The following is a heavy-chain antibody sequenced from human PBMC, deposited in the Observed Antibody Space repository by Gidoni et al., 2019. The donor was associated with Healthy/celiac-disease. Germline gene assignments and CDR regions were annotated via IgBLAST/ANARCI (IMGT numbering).Heavy chain of an antibody. CDR3: ARGSLPGCNRD. J-gene: IGHJ4*02. Sequence: EVQLVESGGGLVQPGGSLRLSCAASGFTVSSNYMSWVRQAPGKGLGWVSVIDSGGSTYYADSVKGRFTISRHNSKNTLYLQMNSLRAEDAAVYYCARGSLPGCNRDWGQGTLVTVSS. D-gene: IGHD7-27*01. CDR1: GFTVSSNY. V-gene: IGHV3-53*04. CDR2: IDSGGST.